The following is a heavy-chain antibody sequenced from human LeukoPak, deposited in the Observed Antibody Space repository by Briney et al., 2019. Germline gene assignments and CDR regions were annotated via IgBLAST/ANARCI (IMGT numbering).Heavy chain of an antibody. Sequence: EASVKVSCKASGYTLTVYYMHWVRQAPGQGLEWMGWINPYSGGTNLAQNFQGRVTLTRDTSLNTAYMEMTSLTTDDTAVYYCARPDTIGRSGSFSSWGQGTLVTVSS. V-gene: IGHV1-2*02. J-gene: IGHJ4*02. CDR3: ARPDTIGRSGSFSS. CDR1: GYTLTVYY. CDR2: INPYSGGT. D-gene: IGHD3-10*01.